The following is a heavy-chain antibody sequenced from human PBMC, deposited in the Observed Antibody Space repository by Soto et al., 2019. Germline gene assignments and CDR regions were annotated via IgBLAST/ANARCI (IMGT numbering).Heavy chain of an antibody. D-gene: IGHD4-4*01. V-gene: IGHV4-34*01. CDR2: INHSGST. CDR3: ARVVRGSTVTLSRRYYYYYMDV. Sequence: ETLSLTCAVYGGSFSGYYWSWIRQPPGKGLEWIGEINHSGSTNYNPSLKSRVTISVDTSKNQFSLKLSSVTAADTAVYYCARVVRGSTVTLSRRYYYYYMDVWGKGTTVTVSS. CDR1: GGSFSGYY. J-gene: IGHJ6*03.